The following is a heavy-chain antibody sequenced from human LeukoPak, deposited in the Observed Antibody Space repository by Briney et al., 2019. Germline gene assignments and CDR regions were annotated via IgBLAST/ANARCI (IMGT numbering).Heavy chain of an antibody. V-gene: IGHV3-23*01. D-gene: IGHD6-13*01. CDR2: ISGSGGST. J-gene: IGHJ4*02. Sequence: PGGSLRLSCAASGFTFSSYAMSWVRQAPGKGLEWVSAISGSGGSTYYADSVKGRFTISRDNSKDTLYLQMNSLRAEDTAVYYCAPAPRGIAAADYWGQGTLVTVSS. CDR3: APAPRGIAAADY. CDR1: GFTFSSYA.